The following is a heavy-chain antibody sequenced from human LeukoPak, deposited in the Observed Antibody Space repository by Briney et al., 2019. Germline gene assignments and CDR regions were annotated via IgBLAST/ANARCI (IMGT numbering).Heavy chain of an antibody. Sequence: PSETLSLTCTVSGGSISSYYWSWIRQPPGKGLEWIGYIYYSGSTNYNPSLKSRVTISVDTSKNQFSLKLSSVTAADTAVYYCAKDSAYCSGGSCYSGPFDYWGQGTLVTVSS. J-gene: IGHJ4*02. CDR1: GGSISSYY. V-gene: IGHV4-59*01. CDR3: AKDSAYCSGGSCYSGPFDY. CDR2: IYYSGST. D-gene: IGHD2-15*01.